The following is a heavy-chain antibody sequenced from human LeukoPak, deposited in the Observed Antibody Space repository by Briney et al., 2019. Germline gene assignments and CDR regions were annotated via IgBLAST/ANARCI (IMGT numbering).Heavy chain of an antibody. D-gene: IGHD3-22*01. J-gene: IGHJ4*02. CDR3: ASLDYFDSSDYGDY. V-gene: IGHV3-23*01. CDR2: ISGSGGST. CDR1: GFTFSNYA. Sequence: GGSLRLSCAASGFTFSNYAMSWVRQAPGKGLEWVSAISGSGGSTYYVDSVKGRFTISRDNSKNTLYLQMNSLRAEDTALYYCASLDYFDSSDYGDYWGQGTLVTVSS.